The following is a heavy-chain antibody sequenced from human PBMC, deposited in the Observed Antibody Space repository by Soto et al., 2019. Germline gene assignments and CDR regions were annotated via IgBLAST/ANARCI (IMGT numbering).Heavy chain of an antibody. V-gene: IGHV1-18*01. CDR3: ARYLRPGYSYGIYYYYGIDV. Sequence: ASVKVSCQASGYTFTSYGISWVRQAPGQGLEWMGWISAYNGNTNYAQKLQGRVTMTTDTSTSTADMELRSLRSDDTAVYYCARYLRPGYSYGIYYYYGIDVWGQGTMVTVSS. CDR1: GYTFTSYG. J-gene: IGHJ6*02. CDR2: ISAYNGNT. D-gene: IGHD5-18*01.